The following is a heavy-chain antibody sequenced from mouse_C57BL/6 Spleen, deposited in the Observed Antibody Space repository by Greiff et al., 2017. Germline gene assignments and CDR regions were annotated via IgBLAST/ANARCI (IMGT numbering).Heavy chain of an antibody. J-gene: IGHJ4*01. D-gene: IGHD2-4*01. V-gene: IGHV1-76*01. CDR2: IYPGSGNT. Sequence: VQLQQSGAELVRPGASVKLSCKASGYTFTDYYINWVKQRPGQGLEWIARIYPGSGNTYYNEKFKGKATLTAEKSSSTAYMQLSSLTSEDSAVYFCAREGDYNYAMDYWGQGTSVTVSS. CDR3: AREGDYNYAMDY. CDR1: GYTFTDYY.